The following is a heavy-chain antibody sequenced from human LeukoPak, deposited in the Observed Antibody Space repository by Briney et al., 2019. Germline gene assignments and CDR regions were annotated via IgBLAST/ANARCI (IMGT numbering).Heavy chain of an antibody. CDR3: AREWPDFWSGYFTYYYYYGMDV. V-gene: IGHV1-8*01. J-gene: IGHJ6*02. D-gene: IGHD3-3*01. CDR2: MNPNSGNT. CDR1: GYTFTSCD. Sequence: ASVKVSCKASGYTFTSCDINWVRQATGQGLEWMGWMNPNSGNTGYAQKFQGRVTMTRNTSISTAYMELSSLRSEDTAVYYCAREWPDFWSGYFTYYYYYGMDVWGQGTTVTVSS.